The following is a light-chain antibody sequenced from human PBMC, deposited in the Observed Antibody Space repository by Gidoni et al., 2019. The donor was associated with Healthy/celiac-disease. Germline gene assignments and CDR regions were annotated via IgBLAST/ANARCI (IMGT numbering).Light chain of an antibody. CDR3: QQRSNLLT. Sequence: ELVLTQSPATLSLSPGESATLSCRASQSVSSYVAWYQKKPGQAPRLLIYDASNRATGIPARFSGSGAGKDFTLNISSLEPEEFAVYYWQQRSNLLTFGGXTKVEIK. J-gene: IGKJ4*01. V-gene: IGKV3-11*01. CDR2: DAS. CDR1: QSVSSY.